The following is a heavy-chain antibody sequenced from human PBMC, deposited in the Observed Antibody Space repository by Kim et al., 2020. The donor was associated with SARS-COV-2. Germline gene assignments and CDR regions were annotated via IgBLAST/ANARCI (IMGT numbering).Heavy chain of an antibody. CDR1: GGSITSGDYY. Sequence: SETLSLTCSVSGGSITSGDYYWAWIRQPPGRELEWIGSIHDSGTTYYNASLQSRVILSVDTSTNQFALKLRSVTSTDTAVYFCTRALILTGYFQYYFDLWGQGTRVSVSS. J-gene: IGHJ4*02. CDR2: IHDSGTT. V-gene: IGHV4-39*01. CDR3: TRALILTGYFQYYFDL. D-gene: IGHD3-9*01.